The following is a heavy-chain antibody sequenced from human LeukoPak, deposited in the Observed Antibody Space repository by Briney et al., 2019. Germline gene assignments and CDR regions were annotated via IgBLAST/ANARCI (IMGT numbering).Heavy chain of an antibody. CDR1: GYTFTDYY. Sequence: ASVKVSCKASGYTFTDYYMHWVRQAPGQGLEWMGWINPNSGGTYYAQKFQGRVTMTRDTSISTAYMELSRLASDDTAVFYCVKIVRSGYYYYFDHWGQGTLVTVSS. V-gene: IGHV1-2*02. CDR2: INPNSGGT. D-gene: IGHD3-22*01. CDR3: VKIVRSGYYYYFDH. J-gene: IGHJ4*02.